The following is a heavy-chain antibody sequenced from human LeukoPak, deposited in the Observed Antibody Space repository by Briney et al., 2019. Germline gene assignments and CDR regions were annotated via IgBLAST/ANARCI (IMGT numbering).Heavy chain of an antibody. CDR1: GFTFSSYW. D-gene: IGHD3-10*01. Sequence: GGSLRLSCAASGFTFSSYWMSWVRQAPGKGLEWVANIKQDGSEKYYVDSVKGRFTISRDNAKNSLYLQMNSLRAEDTAVYYCAREVLLWFGESRNWFDPWGQGTLVTVSS. CDR3: AREVLLWFGESRNWFDP. J-gene: IGHJ5*02. CDR2: IKQDGSEK. V-gene: IGHV3-7*01.